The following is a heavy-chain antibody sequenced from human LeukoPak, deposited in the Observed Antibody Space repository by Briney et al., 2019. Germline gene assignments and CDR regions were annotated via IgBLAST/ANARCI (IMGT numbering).Heavy chain of an antibody. J-gene: IGHJ6*03. V-gene: IGHV3-30*18. D-gene: IGHD2/OR15-2a*01. CDR2: ISYDGSNK. CDR1: GFTFSSYG. CDR3: AKALSARYYMDV. Sequence: GGSLRLSCAASGFTFSSYGMHWARQAPGKGLEWVAVISYDGSNKYYADSVKGRFTISRDNSKNTLYLQMNSLRAEDTAVYYCAKALSARYYMDVWGKGTTVTISS.